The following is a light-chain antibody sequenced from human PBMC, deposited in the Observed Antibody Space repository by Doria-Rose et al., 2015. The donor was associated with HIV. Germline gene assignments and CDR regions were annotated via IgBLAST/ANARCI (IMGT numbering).Light chain of an antibody. J-gene: IGKJ5*01. CDR3: HQYNNWPA. V-gene: IGKV3-15*01. Sequence: TQSPETLSVSPGESATLSCRASQSVSTDLAWYQHKPGQAPRLLIWGASTRATGIPARFSGSGSGTEFTLTISSLQSEDFAVYFCHQYNNWPAFGQGTRLDIK. CDR1: QSVSTD. CDR2: GAS.